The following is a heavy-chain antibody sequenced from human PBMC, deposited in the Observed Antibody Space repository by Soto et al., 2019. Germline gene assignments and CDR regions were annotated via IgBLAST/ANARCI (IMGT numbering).Heavy chain of an antibody. CDR3: ARVESYGYFDY. CDR1: GFTFSSYA. J-gene: IGHJ4*02. D-gene: IGHD5-18*01. Sequence: QVQLVESGGGVVQPGRSLRLSCAASGFTFSSYAMHWVRQAPGKGLEWVAVISYDGSNKYSADSVKGRFTISRDNSKNTLYLQMNSLRAEDTAVYYCARVESYGYFDYWGQGTLVTVSS. CDR2: ISYDGSNK. V-gene: IGHV3-30-3*01.